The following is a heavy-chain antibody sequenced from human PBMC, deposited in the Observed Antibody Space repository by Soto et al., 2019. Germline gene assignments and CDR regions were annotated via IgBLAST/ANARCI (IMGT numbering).Heavy chain of an antibody. D-gene: IGHD6-6*01. J-gene: IGHJ6*02. CDR3: ARDLMAARHYYYGMDV. CDR1: GFTFSSYS. Sequence: EVQLVESGGGLVKPGGSLRLSCAASGFTFSSYSMNWVRQAPGKGLEWVSSISSSSSYIYYADSVKGRFTISRDNAKNSLYLQMNSLRAEDTAVYYCARDLMAARHYYYGMDVWGQGTTVTVS. V-gene: IGHV3-21*01. CDR2: ISSSSSYI.